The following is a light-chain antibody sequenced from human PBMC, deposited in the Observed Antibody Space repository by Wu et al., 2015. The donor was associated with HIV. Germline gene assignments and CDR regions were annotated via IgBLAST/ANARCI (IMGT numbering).Light chain of an antibody. CDR1: QSVSTY. V-gene: IGKV3-11*01. CDR2: DAS. Sequence: ETVLIQSPATLSLSPGERATLSCRASQSVSTYLAWYQQEPGQAPRLLIYDASNRATGIPARFSGSGSGTDFTLTISSLEPEDFAVYYCQQRSDSWTFGQGTKVEIK. CDR3: QQRSDSWT. J-gene: IGKJ1*01.